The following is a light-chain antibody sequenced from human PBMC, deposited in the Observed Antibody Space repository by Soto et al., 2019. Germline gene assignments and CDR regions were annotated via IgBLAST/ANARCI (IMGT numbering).Light chain of an antibody. J-gene: IGKJ1*01. CDR2: KAS. CDR1: QTISSW. CDR3: QHYNIYSEA. V-gene: IGKV1-5*03. Sequence: DMQMTQSPSTLSGSVGDRVTITCRASQTISSWFAWYQQKPGKAPKLLIYKASTLKSGVPSRFSGSGSGTEFTLTISSLQPDDFATYYCQHYNIYSEAFGQGTKVDIK.